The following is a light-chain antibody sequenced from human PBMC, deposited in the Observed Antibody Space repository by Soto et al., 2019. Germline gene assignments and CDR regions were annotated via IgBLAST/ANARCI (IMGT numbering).Light chain of an antibody. Sequence: EVVLTQSPSTLAFSPWERATVCCMASQSVRTYLAWYQQKPGQAPRLLIHDASSRATGIPARFSGSGSGTDVTLTISSLEPEDFAVYYCQQRTNWPSSTFGQGTRLEIK. CDR2: DAS. CDR1: QSVRTY. CDR3: QQRTNWPSST. V-gene: IGKV3-11*01. J-gene: IGKJ5*01.